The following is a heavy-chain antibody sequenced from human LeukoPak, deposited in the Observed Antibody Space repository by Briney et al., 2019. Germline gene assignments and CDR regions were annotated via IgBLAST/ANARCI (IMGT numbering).Heavy chain of an antibody. CDR3: ARGGPHYYDSSGYPPVRPWNWLDP. Sequence: SQTLSLTCTVSGGSISSGGYYWSWIRQHPGKGLEWIGYIYYSGSTYYNPSLKSRVTISVDTSKNQFSLKLRSVTAADTAVYYCARGGPHYYDSSGYPPVRPWNWLDPWGQGTLVTVSS. J-gene: IGHJ5*02. D-gene: IGHD3-22*01. V-gene: IGHV4-31*03. CDR1: GGSISSGGYY. CDR2: IYYSGST.